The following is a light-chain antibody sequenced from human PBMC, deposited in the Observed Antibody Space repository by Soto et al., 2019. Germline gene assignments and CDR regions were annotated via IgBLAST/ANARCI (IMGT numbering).Light chain of an antibody. J-gene: IGKJ5*01. V-gene: IGKV3-15*01. CDR3: QQYYECPLP. CDR1: QSVSSN. CDR2: GAS. Sequence: TRAISPVDRATHSCMASQSVSSNLAWYQQKPGQAPRLLIYGASTRATGIPARFSGSGSGTEFTLTISILLSDDFAVYYFQQYYECPLPFGPGARLAIK.